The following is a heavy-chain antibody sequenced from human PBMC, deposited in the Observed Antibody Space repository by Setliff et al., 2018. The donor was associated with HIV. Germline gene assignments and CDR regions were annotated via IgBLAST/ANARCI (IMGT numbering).Heavy chain of an antibody. D-gene: IGHD6-19*01. CDR2: IFSSGST. J-gene: IGHJ6*02. Sequence: SETLSLTCTVSGGSMSPYYWSWIRQPPGKGLEWIGYIFSSGSTNYNPSLYSRVTISVDTSKNQFSLKLSSVTAADTAVYYCARHIAVAGTHYYFYGMDVWGQGTTVTVSS. V-gene: IGHV4-4*09. CDR1: GGSMSPYY. CDR3: ARHIAVAGTHYYFYGMDV.